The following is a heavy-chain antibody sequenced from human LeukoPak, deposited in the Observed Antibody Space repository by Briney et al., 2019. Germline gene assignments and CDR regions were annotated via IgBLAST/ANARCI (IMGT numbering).Heavy chain of an antibody. CDR2: IYSGGST. D-gene: IGHD2-21*02. CDR1: GFTVSSDY. CDR3: AREHGKSGGDCYFDY. J-gene: IGHJ4*02. V-gene: IGHV3-53*01. Sequence: GGSLRLSCAASGFTVSSDYMSWVRQAPGKGLEWVSVIYSGGSTYYADSVKGRFTISRDNSKNTLHLQMNSLRAEDTAVYYCAREHGKSGGDCYFDYWGQGILVTVSS.